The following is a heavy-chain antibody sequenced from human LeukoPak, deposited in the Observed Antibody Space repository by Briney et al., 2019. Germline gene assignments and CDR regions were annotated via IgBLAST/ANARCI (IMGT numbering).Heavy chain of an antibody. CDR3: ARGTPTVTTWFDP. Sequence: SETLSLTCAVSGGSVNSGPYSWSWIRHPPGKGLGWVGYIYQTGTTYYNPPLKCRVAIAVDRSKNQFSLNLTSVTAADTAVYYCARGTPTVTTWFDPWGQGILVPVSS. J-gene: IGHJ5*02. CDR1: GGSVNSGPYS. D-gene: IGHD4-17*01. V-gene: IGHV4-30-2*01. CDR2: IYQTGTT.